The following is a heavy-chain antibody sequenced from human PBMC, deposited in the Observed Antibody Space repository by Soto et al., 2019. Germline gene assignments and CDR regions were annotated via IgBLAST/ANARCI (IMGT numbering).Heavy chain of an antibody. CDR2: ISAYNGNT. J-gene: IGHJ4*02. V-gene: IGHV1-18*01. CDR3: ARDSPPVDY. Sequence: ASVKVSCKASGYTFTSYGISWVRQAPGQGLEWMGWISAYNGNTKNAQKLQGRVPMTTDTSTSTAYMELRSLRSDATAVYYCARDSPPVDYWGQGTLVTVSS. CDR1: GYTFTSYG.